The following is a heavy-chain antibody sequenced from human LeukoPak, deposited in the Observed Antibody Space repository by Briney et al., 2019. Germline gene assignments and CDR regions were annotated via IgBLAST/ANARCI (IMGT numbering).Heavy chain of an antibody. CDR3: ARGHYGSGSFDY. J-gene: IGHJ4*02. CDR1: GYTFTNYG. Sequence: ASVKVSCTASGYTFTNYGVSWVRQAPGQGLEWMGWMNPNSGNTGYAQKFQGRVTITRNTSISTAYMELSGLRSEDTAVYYCARGHYGSGSFDYWGQGTLVTVSS. V-gene: IGHV1-8*03. D-gene: IGHD3-10*01. CDR2: MNPNSGNT.